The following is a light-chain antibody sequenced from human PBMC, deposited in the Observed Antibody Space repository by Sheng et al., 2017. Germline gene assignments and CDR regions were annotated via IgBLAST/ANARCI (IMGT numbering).Light chain of an antibody. J-gene: IGKJ3*01. CDR2: ATS. CDR3: QQSSTTALFT. Sequence: DIQMTQSPSSLSASVGDRVTITCRASQKTHSFINWYQQRPGNAPKLLIYATSTLQSGVPSRFSGTGSGTEFTLTINSLQPEDFATYFCQQSSTTALFTFGPGTKVNI. V-gene: IGKV1-39*01. CDR1: QKTHSF.